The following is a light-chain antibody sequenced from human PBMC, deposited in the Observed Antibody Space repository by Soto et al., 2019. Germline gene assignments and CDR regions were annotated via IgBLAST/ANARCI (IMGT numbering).Light chain of an antibody. J-gene: IGKJ1*01. V-gene: IGKV2-28*01. Sequence: DIVMTQSSYSLAVSLGERATINCESSQRVLFTSNNKNYLACYLHKPGQSPQLLIYLGSNRASGVPDRFSGSGSGTDFTLKISRVEAEDVGVYYCMQALQTPRTFGQGTKVDI. CDR1: QRVLFTSNNKNY. CDR3: MQALQTPRT. CDR2: LGS.